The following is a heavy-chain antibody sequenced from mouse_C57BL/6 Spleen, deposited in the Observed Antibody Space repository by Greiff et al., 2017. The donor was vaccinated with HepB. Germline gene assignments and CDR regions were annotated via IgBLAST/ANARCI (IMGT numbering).Heavy chain of an antibody. CDR2: INPGSGGT. V-gene: IGHV1-54*01. CDR3: ARSYSNSYAMDY. Sequence: QVQLQQSGAELVRPGTSVKVSCKASGYAFTNYLIEWVKQRPGQGLEWIGVINPGSGGTNYNEKFKGKATLTADKSSSTAYMQLSSLTSEDSAVYFCARSYSNSYAMDYWGQGTSVTVSS. J-gene: IGHJ4*01. CDR1: GYAFTNYL. D-gene: IGHD2-5*01.